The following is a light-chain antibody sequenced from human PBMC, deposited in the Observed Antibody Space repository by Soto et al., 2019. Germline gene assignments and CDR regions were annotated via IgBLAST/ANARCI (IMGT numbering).Light chain of an antibody. CDR2: SNN. V-gene: IGLV1-44*01. Sequence: QAVVTQPPSASGTPGQRVTISCSGSSSNIGSKTVNWYQQLPGTAPKLLIYSNNQRPSGVPDRFSVSKSGTSASLAISGLQSEDEADYYCAAWDDSLNGVVFGGGTQLTVL. CDR1: SSNIGSKT. CDR3: AAWDDSLNGVV. J-gene: IGLJ2*01.